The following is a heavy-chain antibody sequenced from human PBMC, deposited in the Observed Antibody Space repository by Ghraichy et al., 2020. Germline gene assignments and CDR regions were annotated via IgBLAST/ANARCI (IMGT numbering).Heavy chain of an antibody. V-gene: IGHV3-7*02. Sequence: GESLNISCAASGFTLTPYWMSWVRQTPGKGLEWVANIKQDGTEKYYVDSVRGRFSISRDNAKNSLNLQMNSLRAEDTAVYYCARSSSGYFDSWGQGTLVTVSS. D-gene: IGHD3-22*01. CDR2: IKQDGTEK. CDR3: ARSSSGYFDS. CDR1: GFTLTPYW. J-gene: IGHJ4*02.